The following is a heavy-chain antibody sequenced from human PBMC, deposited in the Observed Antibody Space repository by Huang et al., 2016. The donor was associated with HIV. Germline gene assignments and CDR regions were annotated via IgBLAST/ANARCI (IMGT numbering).Heavy chain of an antibody. CDR3: ARQVDGFRSHFDF. V-gene: IGHV5-51*01. Sequence: EVLLVQSGAELKEPGESLKISCKASGYGFSSYWIGWVRQKPGKGLEWMGIIDLRDSETKYSPSFDGQLTISADKSTRTTYLQWESLKAPDTAIYFCARQVDGFRSHFDFWGQGTLVSVSS. D-gene: IGHD5-18*01. CDR1: GYGFSSYW. CDR2: IDLRDSET. J-gene: IGHJ4*02.